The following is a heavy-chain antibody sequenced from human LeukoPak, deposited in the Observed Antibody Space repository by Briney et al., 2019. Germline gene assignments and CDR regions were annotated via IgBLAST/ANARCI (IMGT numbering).Heavy chain of an antibody. D-gene: IGHD3-22*01. Sequence: ASVKVSCKASGGAFSSYAISWVRQAPGQGLEWMGGIIPIFGTANYAQKFQGRVTINTDESTSTAYMELSSLRSEDTAVYYCARYGRDYDSSGSDPYYFDYWGQGTLVTVSS. CDR1: GGAFSSYA. CDR2: IIPIFGTA. V-gene: IGHV1-69*05. J-gene: IGHJ4*02. CDR3: ARYGRDYDSSGSDPYYFDY.